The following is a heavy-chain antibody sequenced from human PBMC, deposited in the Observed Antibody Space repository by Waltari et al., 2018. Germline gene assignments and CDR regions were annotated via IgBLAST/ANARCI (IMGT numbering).Heavy chain of an antibody. CDR1: GSAFSHLV. Sequence: QVQLVQSGAEVKEPGSSVKVSCKASGSAFSHLVLRWLRQAPGQGLEWMGGIFPIFGITNYAQKYQARVTITADESTSTAYMEMSSLRSEDTATYYCTRVDCSRCSKANFYYGMDVWGQGTTVTVSS. CDR3: TRVDCSRCSKANFYYGMDV. V-gene: IGHV1-69*01. J-gene: IGHJ6*02. D-gene: IGHD6-13*01. CDR2: IFPIFGIT.